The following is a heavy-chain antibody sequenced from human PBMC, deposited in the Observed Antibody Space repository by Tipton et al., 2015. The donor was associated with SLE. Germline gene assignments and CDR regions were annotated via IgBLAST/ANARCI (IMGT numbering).Heavy chain of an antibody. D-gene: IGHD6-13*01. CDR1: GGSISSYY. V-gene: IGHV4-4*07. J-gene: IGHJ4*02. Sequence: TLSLTCTVSGGSISSYYWSWIRQPAGKGLEWIGRIYTSGSTNYNPSLKSRVTMSVDTSKNQFSLKLSSVTAADTAEYYCARDSGDSSSWYLDYWGQGTLVTVSS. CDR3: ARDSGDSSSWYLDY. CDR2: IYTSGST.